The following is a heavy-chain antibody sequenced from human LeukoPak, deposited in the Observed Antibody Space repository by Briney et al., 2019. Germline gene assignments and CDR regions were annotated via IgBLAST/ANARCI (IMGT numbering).Heavy chain of an antibody. CDR3: ARGQPHDYGDYGANFDY. Sequence: GGSLRLSCAAPGFTFSSYSMNWVRQAPGKGPEWVSSISSSSSYIYYADSVKGRFTISRDNAKNSLYLQMNSLRAEDTAVYYCARGQPHDYGDYGANFDYWGQGTLVTVSS. J-gene: IGHJ4*02. CDR1: GFTFSSYS. D-gene: IGHD4-17*01. CDR2: ISSSSSYI. V-gene: IGHV3-21*01.